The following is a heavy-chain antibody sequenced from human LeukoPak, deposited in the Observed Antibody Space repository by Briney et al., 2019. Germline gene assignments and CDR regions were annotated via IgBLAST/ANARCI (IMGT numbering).Heavy chain of an antibody. CDR1: GYTFTSYG. J-gene: IGHJ4*02. CDR3: ARGGRPGLRTVTTFFDY. D-gene: IGHD4-17*01. Sequence: ASVKVSCKASGYTFTSYGINWVRQATGQGLEWMGWMNPSSGNTGYAQKFQGRVTMTRNTSISTAYMELSSLRSEDTAVYYCARGGRPGLRTVTTFFDYWGQGTLVTVSS. V-gene: IGHV1-8*02. CDR2: MNPSSGNT.